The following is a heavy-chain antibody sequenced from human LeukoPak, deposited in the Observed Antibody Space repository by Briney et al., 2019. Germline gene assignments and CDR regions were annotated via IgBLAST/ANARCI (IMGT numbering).Heavy chain of an antibody. CDR3: ARDMRVRKVLDSSIWNRPLYYFDY. J-gene: IGHJ4*02. CDR2: ISAYNGNT. D-gene: IGHD6-13*01. V-gene: IGHV1-18*01. Sequence: ASVKVSCKASGYTFTSYGISWVRQAPGQGLEWMGWISAYNGNTNYAQKLQGRVTMTTDTPASTAYMELSSLRSEDTAVYYCARDMRVRKVLDSSIWNRPLYYFDYWGQGTLVTVSS. CDR1: GYTFTSYG.